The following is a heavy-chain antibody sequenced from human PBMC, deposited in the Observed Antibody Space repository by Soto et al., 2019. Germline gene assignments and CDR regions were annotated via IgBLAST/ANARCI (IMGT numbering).Heavy chain of an antibody. CDR2: INPSGGST. CDR1: GYTFTSYH. Sequence: ASVKVSCKASGYTFTSYHMHLVRHAPGQGLEWMGIINPSGGSTSYAQKFQGRVTMTRDTSTSTVYMELSSLRSEDTAVYYCARVVPFNYYDSSGNRAGYLYFDYWGQGTLVTVSS. J-gene: IGHJ4*02. V-gene: IGHV1-46*01. D-gene: IGHD3-22*01. CDR3: ARVVPFNYYDSSGNRAGYLYFDY.